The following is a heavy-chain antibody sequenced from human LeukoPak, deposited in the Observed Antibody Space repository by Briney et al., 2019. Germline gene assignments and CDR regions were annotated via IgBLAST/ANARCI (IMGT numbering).Heavy chain of an antibody. D-gene: IGHD6-13*01. V-gene: IGHV3-9*01. CDR1: GFTFSSYA. CDR3: ARFIVAAAASWFDP. Sequence: GGSLRPSCAASGFTFSSYAMSWVRQAPGKGLEWVSGISWNSGSIGYADSVKGRFTISRDNAENSLYLQMNSLRAEDTAVYYCARFIVAAAASWFDPWGQGTLVTVSS. CDR2: ISWNSGSI. J-gene: IGHJ5*02.